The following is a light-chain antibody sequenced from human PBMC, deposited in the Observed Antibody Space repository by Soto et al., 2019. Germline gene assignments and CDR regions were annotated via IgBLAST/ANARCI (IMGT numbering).Light chain of an antibody. V-gene: IGKV3-20*01. J-gene: IGKJ1*01. CDR3: QQYGSSPRT. CDR2: DAS. CDR1: QSVRTY. Sequence: EIVLTQSPVTLSLSPGERATLSCRASQSVRTYLAWYQVKPGQAPRLLIYDASSRASGVPARFSGSGSGTDFTLTISRLDPEDFAVYFCQQYGSSPRTFGQGTKVEIK.